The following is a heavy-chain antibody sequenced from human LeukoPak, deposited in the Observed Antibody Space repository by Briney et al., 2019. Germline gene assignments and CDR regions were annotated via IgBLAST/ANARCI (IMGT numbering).Heavy chain of an antibody. Sequence: EASVKVSCKASGYTFTSYYMHWVRQAPGQGLEWMGIINPSGGSTSYAQKFQGRVTMTRDTSTSTVYMELSSLRSEDTAVYYCAGAEHDYGNYYYYYGMDVWGQGTTVTVSS. CDR1: GYTFTSYY. J-gene: IGHJ6*02. CDR3: AGAEHDYGNYYYYYGMDV. D-gene: IGHD4-17*01. CDR2: INPSGGST. V-gene: IGHV1-46*01.